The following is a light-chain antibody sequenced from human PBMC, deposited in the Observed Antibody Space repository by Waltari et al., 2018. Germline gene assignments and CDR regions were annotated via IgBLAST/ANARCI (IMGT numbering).Light chain of an antibody. CDR1: QGISSW. Sequence: DIQMTQSPSSVSASVGDRVTITCRASQGISSWLAWYQQKPGKAPKVLIYAASSLQSGVPSRVRGSGSGKDFTFHISSLQAEDFATYHCQPAKRFPPTFGQGTKLEIK. CDR2: AAS. J-gene: IGKJ2*01. CDR3: QPAKRFPPT. V-gene: IGKV1-12*01.